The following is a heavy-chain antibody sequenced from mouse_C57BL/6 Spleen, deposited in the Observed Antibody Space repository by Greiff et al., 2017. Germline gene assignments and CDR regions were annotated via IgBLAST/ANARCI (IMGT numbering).Heavy chain of an antibody. V-gene: IGHV5-6*01. D-gene: IGHD1-1*01. CDR1: GFTFSSYG. Sequence: EVRLVESGGDLVKPGGSLKLSCAASGFTFSSYGMSWVRQTPDKRLEWVATISSGGSYTYYPDSVKGRFTISRDNAKNTLYLQMSSLKSEDTAMYYCARITTGGYFDVWGTGTTVTVSS. J-gene: IGHJ1*03. CDR3: ARITTGGYFDV. CDR2: ISSGGSYT.